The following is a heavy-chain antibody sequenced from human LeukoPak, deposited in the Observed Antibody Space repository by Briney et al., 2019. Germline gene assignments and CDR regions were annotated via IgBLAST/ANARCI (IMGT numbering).Heavy chain of an antibody. J-gene: IGHJ4*02. CDR1: GFTFSSYS. Sequence: PGGSLRLPCAASGFTFSSYSMNWVRQAPGKGLEWVSSISSSSSNIYYADSVKGRFTNSRDNAKNSLYLQMNSLRAEDTAVYYCASYYYYHSSGRGDYWGQGTLVTVSS. D-gene: IGHD3-22*01. CDR3: ASYYYYHSSGRGDY. CDR2: ISSSSSNI. V-gene: IGHV3-21*01.